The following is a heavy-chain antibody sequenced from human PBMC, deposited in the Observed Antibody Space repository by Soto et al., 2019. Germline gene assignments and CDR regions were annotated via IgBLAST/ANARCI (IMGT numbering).Heavy chain of an antibody. V-gene: IGHV4-34*01. J-gene: IGHJ4*02. CDR3: ARAPLSPGWHYFDF. CDR1: GGSFSGYY. D-gene: IGHD2-15*01. Sequence: SETLSLTCAVYGGSFSGYYWSWIRQPPGKGLEWIGEINHSGSTNYNPSLKSRVTISVDTSKNQFSLKLSSVTAADTAVYYCARAPLSPGWHYFDFWGQGTLVTSPQ. CDR2: INHSGST.